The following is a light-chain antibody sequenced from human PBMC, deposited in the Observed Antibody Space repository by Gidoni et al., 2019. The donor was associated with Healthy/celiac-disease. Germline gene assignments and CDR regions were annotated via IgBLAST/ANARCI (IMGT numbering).Light chain of an antibody. CDR2: AAS. Sequence: DIQMTQSPSSLSASVGDRVTITCRASQGISNYLAWYQQKPGKVPKLLIYAASTLQSGVPSRFSGGGSGADFTLTISSLQPEDVATYFCQKYNSAPQTFGQGTKVEIK. J-gene: IGKJ1*01. V-gene: IGKV1-27*01. CDR3: QKYNSAPQT. CDR1: QGISNY.